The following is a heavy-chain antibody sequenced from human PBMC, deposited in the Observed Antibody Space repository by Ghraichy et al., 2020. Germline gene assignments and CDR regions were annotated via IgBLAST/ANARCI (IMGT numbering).Heavy chain of an antibody. CDR3: ARVEGFCTSTSCKRAFDI. V-gene: IGHV4-61*02. CDR1: GASMSSGIYY. D-gene: IGHD2-2*01. Sequence: SETLSLTCTVSGASMSSGIYYWGWFRQPAGKGLEWIGRIRTSGNTNYNPSLESRLSMSVDSSKNQFSLRLSSVTAADTAVYYCARVEGFCTSTSCKRAFDIWGHGTMVTVSS. CDR2: IRTSGNT. J-gene: IGHJ3*02.